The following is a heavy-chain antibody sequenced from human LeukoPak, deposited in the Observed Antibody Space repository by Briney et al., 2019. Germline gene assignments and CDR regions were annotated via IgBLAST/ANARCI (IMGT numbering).Heavy chain of an antibody. CDR1: GYTFDDCA. Sequence: ASVKVSCKASGYTFDDCAISWMRQARGQRLEWMGWISIYNGNTKYAQKFQGRVTMTRDTSTSTAYMELRSLRSDDTAVYYCARDGLTYTYDTTGYYSEFDYWGQGTPVTVSS. CDR3: ARDGLTYTYDTTGYYSEFDY. J-gene: IGHJ4*02. CDR2: ISIYNGNT. V-gene: IGHV1-18*01. D-gene: IGHD3-22*01.